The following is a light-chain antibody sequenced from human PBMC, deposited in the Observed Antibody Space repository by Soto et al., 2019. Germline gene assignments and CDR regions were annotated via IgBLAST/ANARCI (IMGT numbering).Light chain of an antibody. Sequence: DIQMTQSPSTLSGSVGDRVTITCRASQTISSWLAWYQQKPGKAPKLLIYKASTLKSGVPSRFSGSGSGTEFTLTISSLQPDDFATYYCQQYNSLSLTFGGGTKVEIK. CDR2: KAS. J-gene: IGKJ4*01. CDR1: QTISSW. CDR3: QQYNSLSLT. V-gene: IGKV1-5*03.